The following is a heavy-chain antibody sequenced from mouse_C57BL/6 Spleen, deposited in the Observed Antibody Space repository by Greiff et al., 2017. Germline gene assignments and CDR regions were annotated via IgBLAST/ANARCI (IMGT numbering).Heavy chain of an antibody. Sequence: QVQLQQPGAELVKPGASVKMSCKASGYTFTSYWITWVKQRPGQGLEWIGDIYPGSGSTNYNEKFKSKATLTVDTSSSTAYMQLSSLTSEDSAVYYCARERAYCNYRAWFAYWGQGTLVTVSA. CDR3: ARERAYCNYRAWFAY. CDR2: IYPGSGST. CDR1: GYTFTSYW. D-gene: IGHD2-10*02. V-gene: IGHV1-55*01. J-gene: IGHJ3*01.